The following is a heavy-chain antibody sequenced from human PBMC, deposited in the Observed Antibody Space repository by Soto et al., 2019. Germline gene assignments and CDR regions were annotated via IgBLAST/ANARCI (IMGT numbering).Heavy chain of an antibody. CDR1: GFTFNTYS. CDR2: ISSSSSYI. CDR3: AKDGDSITRNKPLDY. Sequence: GGSLRLSCAASGFTFNTYSMNWVRQAPGKGLEWVSSISSSSSYIYYTDSVKGRFTISRDNAKNSLYLQMNSLRAEDTALYYCAKDGDSITRNKPLDYWGQGTLVTVSS. V-gene: IGHV3-21*04. D-gene: IGHD2-2*01. J-gene: IGHJ4*02.